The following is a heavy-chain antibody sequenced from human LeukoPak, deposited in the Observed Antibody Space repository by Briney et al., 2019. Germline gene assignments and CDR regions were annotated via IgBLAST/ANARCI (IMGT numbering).Heavy chain of an antibody. CDR2: ISSSGSTI. Sequence: PGGSLRLSCAASGFTFSDYYMSWIRQAPGKGLEWVSYISSSGSTIYYADSVKGRFTISRDNAKNSLYLQMNSLGAEDTAVYYCARDGFDFWSGSFAPPTYWGQGTLVSVSS. CDR1: GFTFSDYY. D-gene: IGHD3-3*01. V-gene: IGHV3-11*04. J-gene: IGHJ4*02. CDR3: ARDGFDFWSGSFAPPTY.